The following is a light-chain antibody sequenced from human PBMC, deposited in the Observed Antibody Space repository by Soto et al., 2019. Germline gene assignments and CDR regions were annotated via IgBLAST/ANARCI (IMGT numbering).Light chain of an antibody. Sequence: DIQMTQSPSTLSASVGDRVTITCRASQSISSWLAWYQQKPGKAPKLLIYMSSSLESGVPSRFSGSGSGTEFTLTISILQPDDSATYYCQQYYTDSYTFGQGTHLEIK. J-gene: IGKJ2*01. CDR1: QSISSW. CDR2: MSS. CDR3: QQYYTDSYT. V-gene: IGKV1-5*03.